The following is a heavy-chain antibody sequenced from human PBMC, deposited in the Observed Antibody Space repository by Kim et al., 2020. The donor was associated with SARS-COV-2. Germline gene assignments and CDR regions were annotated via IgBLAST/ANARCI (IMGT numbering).Heavy chain of an antibody. Sequence: AQKLQGRVTMTTDTSTSTAYMGLRSLRSDDTAVYYCARIVVVAHYGMDVWGQGTTVTVSS. CDR3: ARIVVVAHYGMDV. J-gene: IGHJ6*02. V-gene: IGHV1-18*01. D-gene: IGHD2-15*01.